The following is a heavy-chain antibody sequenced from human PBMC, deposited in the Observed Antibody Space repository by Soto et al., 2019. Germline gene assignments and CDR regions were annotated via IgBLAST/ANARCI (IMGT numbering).Heavy chain of an antibody. CDR3: AKDGGWGSGWSYFDY. CDR1: GFTFDDRT. J-gene: IGHJ4*02. CDR2: ISWDGTST. D-gene: IGHD6-19*01. Sequence: EVQLVESGGVVVQPGGSLRLSCAASGFTFDDRTMHWVRQTPGKGLEWVSLISWDGTSTYHADSVKGRFTISRDNSKNSLYLQMNSLGTEDTALYYCAKDGGWGSGWSYFDYWGQGTLVTVSS. V-gene: IGHV3-43*01.